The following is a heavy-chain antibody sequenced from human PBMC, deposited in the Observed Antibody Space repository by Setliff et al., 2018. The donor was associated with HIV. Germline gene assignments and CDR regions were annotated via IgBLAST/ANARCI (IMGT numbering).Heavy chain of an antibody. Sequence: GESLKISCKASGYSFTTYWIAWVRQMPGKGLEWMGIIYPSNPDTRYSPSFQGQVTISADKSISTAYLQWNSLKASDTAKYYCARAYSSRGGADYWGRGTLVTVSS. J-gene: IGHJ4*02. CDR3: ARAYSSRGGADY. CDR1: GYSFTTYW. D-gene: IGHD6-19*01. V-gene: IGHV5-51*01. CDR2: IYPSNPDT.